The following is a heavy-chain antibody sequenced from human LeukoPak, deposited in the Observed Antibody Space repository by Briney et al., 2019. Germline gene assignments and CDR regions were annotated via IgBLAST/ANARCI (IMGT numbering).Heavy chain of an antibody. CDR2: ISSSGSTI. Sequence: PGGSLRLSCAASGFTFSSYEMNWVRQAPGKGLEWVSYISSSGSTIYYADSVKGRFTISRDNAKNSLYLQMNSLRAEDTALYYCARADVVVVAATPFYYYMDVWGKGTTVTVSS. CDR3: ARADVVVVAATPFYYYMDV. V-gene: IGHV3-48*03. J-gene: IGHJ6*03. D-gene: IGHD2-15*01. CDR1: GFTFSSYE.